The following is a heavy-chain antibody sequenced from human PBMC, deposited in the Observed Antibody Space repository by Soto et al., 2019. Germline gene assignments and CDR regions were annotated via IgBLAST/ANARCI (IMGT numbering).Heavy chain of an antibody. D-gene: IGHD3-9*01. Sequence: ASGYTFTGYYMHWVRQAPGQGLEWMGWINPNSGGTNYAQKFQGWVTMTRDTSISTAYMELSRLRSDDTAVYYCARDSTIFVSGYYYGMDVWGQGTTVTVSS. J-gene: IGHJ6*02. CDR1: GYTFTGYY. CDR2: INPNSGGT. V-gene: IGHV1-2*04. CDR3: ARDSTIFVSGYYYGMDV.